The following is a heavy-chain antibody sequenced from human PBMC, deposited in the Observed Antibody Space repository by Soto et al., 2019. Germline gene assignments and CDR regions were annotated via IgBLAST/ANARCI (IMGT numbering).Heavy chain of an antibody. D-gene: IGHD2-15*01. Sequence: SETLSLTCAVYGGSFSGYYWSWIRQPPGKGLEWVGEINHSGSTNYNPSLKSRVTISVDTSKNQFSLKLSSVTAADTAVYYCARGPGGCSSGSCYNFVHYYGMDVWGQGTTVTVSS. CDR2: INHSGST. V-gene: IGHV4-34*01. CDR1: GGSFSGYY. J-gene: IGHJ6*02. CDR3: ARGPGGCSSGSCYNFVHYYGMDV.